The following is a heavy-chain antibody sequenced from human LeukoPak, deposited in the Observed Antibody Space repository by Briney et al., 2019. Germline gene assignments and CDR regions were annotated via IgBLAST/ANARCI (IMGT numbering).Heavy chain of an antibody. V-gene: IGHV1-2*02. D-gene: IGHD6-13*01. CDR1: GYTFTVYY. J-gene: IGHJ6*02. CDR2: INPNSGGT. CDR3: ARAICAIAAAGTNYYYGMDV. Sequence: ASVKVSCEASGYTFTVYYMHWGRQAPGQGLEWVGWINPNSGGTKYAQKFQGRVTMTRDTSISTAYMELSRLRSDDTAVYYWARAICAIAAAGTNYYYGMDVWGQGTTVTVSS.